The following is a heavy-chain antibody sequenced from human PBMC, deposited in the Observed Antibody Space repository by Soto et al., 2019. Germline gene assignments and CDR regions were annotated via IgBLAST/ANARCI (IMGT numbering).Heavy chain of an antibody. CDR2: ISGSGGST. CDR1: GFTFSSYA. CDR3: GKSAGGGSMVRGVPLLY. D-gene: IGHD3-10*01. V-gene: IGHV3-23*01. J-gene: IGHJ4*02. Sequence: EVQLLESGGGLVQPGGSLRLSCAASGFTFSSYAMSWVRQAPEKGLEWVSAISGSGGSTYYADSVKGRCTISRDNSKNPLGLEMSSVGGGDTAVYYCGKSAGGGSMVRGVPLLYWGQGTLVTVSS.